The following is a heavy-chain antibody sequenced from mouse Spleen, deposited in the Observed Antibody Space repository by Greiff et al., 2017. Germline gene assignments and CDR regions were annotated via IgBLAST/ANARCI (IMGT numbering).Heavy chain of an antibody. Sequence: QVQLQQSGAELVRPGASVTLSCKASGYTFTDYEMHWVKQTPVHGLEWIGAIDPETGGTAYNQKFKGKAILTADKSSSTAYMELRSLTSEDSAFYYCTRPYDYWGQGTTLTVSS. J-gene: IGHJ2*01. CDR2: IDPETGGT. CDR3: TRPYDY. CDR1: GYTFTDYE. V-gene: IGHV1-15*01.